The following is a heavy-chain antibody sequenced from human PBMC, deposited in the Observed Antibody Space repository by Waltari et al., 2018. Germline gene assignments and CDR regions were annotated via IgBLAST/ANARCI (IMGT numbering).Heavy chain of an antibody. J-gene: IGHJ4*02. CDR3: ASTFFEMATNHFDY. V-gene: IGHV4-39*01. Sequence: QVQLQQWGAGLLKPSETLSLTYTVSGGSISSSSYYWGWIRQPPGKGLEWIGSIYYSGSTYYNPSLKSRVTISVDTSKNQFSLKLSSVTAADTAVYYCASTFFEMATNHFDYWGQGTLVTVSS. D-gene: IGHD5-12*01. CDR1: GGSISSSSYY. CDR2: IYYSGST.